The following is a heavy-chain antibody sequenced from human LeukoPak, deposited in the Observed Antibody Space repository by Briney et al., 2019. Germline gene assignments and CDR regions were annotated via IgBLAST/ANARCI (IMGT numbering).Heavy chain of an antibody. Sequence: GGSLRLSCAASGFTLSSYTMNWVRQAPGKGLEWVSSISSSSRYIYYADSLKGRFTISRDNAKNSLYLQMNSLRVEDTAVYYCARDNGGGDIDYWGQGILVIVSS. D-gene: IGHD2-21*02. CDR1: GFTLSSYT. V-gene: IGHV3-21*01. J-gene: IGHJ4*02. CDR2: ISSSSRYI. CDR3: ARDNGGGDIDY.